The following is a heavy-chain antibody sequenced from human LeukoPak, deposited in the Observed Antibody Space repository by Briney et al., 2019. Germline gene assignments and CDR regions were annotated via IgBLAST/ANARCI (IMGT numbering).Heavy chain of an antibody. CDR2: IYYSGST. CDR3: ARHAYGGLNYYGLDV. D-gene: IGHD2-21*01. CDR1: GGSIGSYY. V-gene: IGHV4-59*08. Sequence: SETLSLTCTVSGGSIGSYYWSWLRQPPGKGLEWIGYIYYSGSTNYNPSLKSRVTISVDTSKNQFSLKLSSVTAADTAVYYCARHAYGGLNYYGLDVWGQGTTVTVSS. J-gene: IGHJ6*02.